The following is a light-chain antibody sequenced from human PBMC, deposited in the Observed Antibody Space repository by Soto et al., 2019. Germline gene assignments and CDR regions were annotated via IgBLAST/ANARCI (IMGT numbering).Light chain of an antibody. CDR1: QSITTY. V-gene: IGKV3-11*01. J-gene: IGKJ1*01. Sequence: IVLTQSPATLSLSPGESATLSCRASQSITTYLAWYQQRPGKAPRILIYDASNRETTVPARFSGSGSGTDFTLTINRLQPEDFAVYYCQQYTKSLWTFGQGTKVDIK. CDR2: DAS. CDR3: QQYTKSLWT.